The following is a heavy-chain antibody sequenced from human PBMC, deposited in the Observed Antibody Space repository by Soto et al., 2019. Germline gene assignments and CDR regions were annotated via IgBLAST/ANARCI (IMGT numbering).Heavy chain of an antibody. CDR3: ARGLYDSGSFYFDF. D-gene: IGHD3-10*01. CDR2: LYSGGTT. J-gene: IGHJ4*02. Sequence: EVQLVESGGGLIQPGGSLRLSCAASGFNFIRKYMIWVRQAPGKGLEWVSILYSGGTTYYADSVKGRFTISRDTSENTLYLQMNSLRAEDTALYYCARGLYDSGSFYFDFWGQGTLVTVSS. CDR1: GFNFIRKY. V-gene: IGHV3-53*01.